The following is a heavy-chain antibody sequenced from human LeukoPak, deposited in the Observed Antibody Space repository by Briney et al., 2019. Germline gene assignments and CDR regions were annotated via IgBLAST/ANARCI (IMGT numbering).Heavy chain of an antibody. Sequence: ASVKVSCKASGYTFTGYYMHWVRQAPGQGLEWMGWINPNSGGTNYAQKFQGRVTMTRDTSISTAYMVLSRLRSDDTAVYYCAREQPPPSDAFDIWGQGTMVTVSS. CDR1: GYTFTGYY. J-gene: IGHJ3*02. CDR3: AREQPPPSDAFDI. CDR2: INPNSGGT. D-gene: IGHD6-13*01. V-gene: IGHV1-2*02.